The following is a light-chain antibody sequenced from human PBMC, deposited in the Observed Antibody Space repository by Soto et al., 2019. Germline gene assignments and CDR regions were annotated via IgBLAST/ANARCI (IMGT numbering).Light chain of an antibody. CDR3: QQYNSYTYT. CDR2: DAS. J-gene: IGKJ2*01. CDR1: QSISTK. Sequence: DIQMTQSPSTLSASVGDRVIITCRASQSISTKLAWYQQKPGKVPKLLIYDASTLQSGVPSRFSGSGSGTEFTLSIRSLQPDDFATYYCQQYNSYTYTFGQGTKLEIK. V-gene: IGKV1-5*01.